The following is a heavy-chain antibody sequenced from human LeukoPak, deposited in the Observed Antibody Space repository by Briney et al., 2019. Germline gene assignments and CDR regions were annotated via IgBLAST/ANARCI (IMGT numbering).Heavy chain of an antibody. CDR3: VRPIQQLVPYDAFGV. Sequence: AAVKVSRMASGYTFTSYGISWVRQAPGQGLEWMGWISAYNGNTHYAQKLRGSVTMTTETSTSTAYIDLWSLRSDDTPAYHSVRPIQQLVPYDAFGVWGQGTMVTVAS. J-gene: IGHJ3*01. V-gene: IGHV1-18*04. CDR2: ISAYNGNT. D-gene: IGHD6-13*01. CDR1: GYTFTSYG.